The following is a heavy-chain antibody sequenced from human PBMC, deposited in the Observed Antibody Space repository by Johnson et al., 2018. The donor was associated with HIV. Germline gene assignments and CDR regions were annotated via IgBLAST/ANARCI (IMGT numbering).Heavy chain of an antibody. D-gene: IGHD5-12*01. CDR3: SRHSPRGYIGYDAFDI. CDR2: IKQDGSEK. V-gene: IGHV3-7*05. Sequence: VQLVESGGGLVQPGGSLRVSCVTSGFTFTNYWMSWVRQAPGKGLEWVANIKQDGSEKHYMDSVKGRFTVSRDNAKNSLDLKMSSLGPEDTAVYYCSRHSPRGYIGYDAFDIWGQGTVVTVSS. J-gene: IGHJ3*02. CDR1: GFTFTNYW.